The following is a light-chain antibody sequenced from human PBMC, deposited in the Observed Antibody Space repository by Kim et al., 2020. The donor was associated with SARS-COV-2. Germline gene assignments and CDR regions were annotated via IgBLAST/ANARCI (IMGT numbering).Light chain of an antibody. Sequence: QSVLTQPPSVSAAPGQKVTISCSGSSSNIGNNYVSWYQQLPGTAPKLLIYDNNKRPSGIPDRFSGSKSGTSATLGITGLQTGDEADYYCGTWDSSLSVGVFGGGTQLPVL. CDR3: GTWDSSLSVGV. V-gene: IGLV1-51*01. CDR1: SSNIGNNY. J-gene: IGLJ2*01. CDR2: DNN.